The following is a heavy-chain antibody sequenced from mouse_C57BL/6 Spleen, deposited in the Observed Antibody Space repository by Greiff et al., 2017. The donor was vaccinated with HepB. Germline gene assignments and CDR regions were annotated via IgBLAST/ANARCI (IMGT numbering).Heavy chain of an antibody. J-gene: IGHJ4*01. Sequence: EVKLVESGGGLVKPGGSLKLSCAASGFTFSDYGMNWVRQAPEKGLEWVAYISSGSSTIYYADTVKGRFTISRDNAKNTLFLQMTSLRSEDTAMYYCARKTTVYAMDYWGQGTSVTVSS. CDR3: ARKTTVYAMDY. V-gene: IGHV5-17*01. CDR1: GFTFSDYG. D-gene: IGHD1-1*01. CDR2: ISSGSSTI.